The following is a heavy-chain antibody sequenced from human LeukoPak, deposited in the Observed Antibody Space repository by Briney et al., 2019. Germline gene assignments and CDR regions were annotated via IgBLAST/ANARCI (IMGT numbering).Heavy chain of an antibody. Sequence: SETLSLTCSVSGGYISTYYWSWIRQPAGEGLEWLGRIYSSGSANYNPSLKSRLAMSVDTSKNQFSLRLSSVTAADTAVYYCARNKRLGWERADTTFDYWGQGTLVTVSS. V-gene: IGHV4-4*07. D-gene: IGHD1-26*01. CDR3: ARNKRLGWERADTTFDY. CDR1: GGYISTYY. J-gene: IGHJ4*02. CDR2: IYSSGSA.